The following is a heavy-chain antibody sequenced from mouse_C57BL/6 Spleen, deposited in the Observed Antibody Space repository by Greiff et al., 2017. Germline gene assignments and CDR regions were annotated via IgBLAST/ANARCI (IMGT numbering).Heavy chain of an antibody. CDR3: AREAGGPFAY. V-gene: IGHV1-82*01. Sequence: VQLQQSGPELVKPGASVKISCKASGYAFSSSWMNWVKQRPGKGLEWIGRIYPGDGDTNYNGKFKGKATLTADKSSSTAYMQLSSLTSEDSAVYFCAREAGGPFAYWGQGTLVTVSA. CDR2: IYPGDGDT. J-gene: IGHJ3*01. D-gene: IGHD3-3*01. CDR1: GYAFSSSW.